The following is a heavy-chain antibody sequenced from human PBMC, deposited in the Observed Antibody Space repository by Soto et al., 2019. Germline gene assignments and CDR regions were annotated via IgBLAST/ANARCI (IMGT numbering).Heavy chain of an antibody. J-gene: IGHJ6*02. Sequence: QVQLVQSGAEVKKPGASVKVSCKASGYTFTSYDINWVRQATGQGLEWMGWMKPNSANTDYAQKFKGRVTMTTNTAISTSNKELTSLRSEDTAVSYCASHHANYGMDVWGQGTTVTVSS. CDR2: MKPNSANT. CDR3: ASHHANYGMDV. CDR1: GYTFTSYD. V-gene: IGHV1-8*01.